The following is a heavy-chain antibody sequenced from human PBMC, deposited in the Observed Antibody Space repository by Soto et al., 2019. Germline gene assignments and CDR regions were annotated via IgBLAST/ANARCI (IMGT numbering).Heavy chain of an antibody. J-gene: IGHJ3*02. V-gene: IGHV1-24*01. CDR2: FDPEDGET. D-gene: IGHD3-3*02. CDR3: ATPTFADAFDI. CDR1: GYTFTSYD. Sequence: QVQLVQSGAEVKKPGASVKVSCKASGYTFTSYDINWVRQATGQGLEWMGGFDPEDGETIYAQKFQGRVTMTEDTSTDTAYMELSSLRSEDTAVYYCATPTFADAFDIWGQGTMVTVSS.